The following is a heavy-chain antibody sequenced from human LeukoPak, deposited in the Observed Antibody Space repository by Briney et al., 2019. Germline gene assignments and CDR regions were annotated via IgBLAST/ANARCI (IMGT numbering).Heavy chain of an antibody. Sequence: SETLSLTCTDSGYSISSGYYWGWIRQPPGKGLEWIGSIYHSGSTYYNPSLKSRVTISVDTSKNQFSLKLSSVTAADTAVYYCARDQTGGDAFDIWGQGTMLTVSS. V-gene: IGHV4-38-2*02. CDR1: GYSISSGYY. D-gene: IGHD3-9*01. CDR3: ARDQTGGDAFDI. CDR2: IYHSGST. J-gene: IGHJ3*02.